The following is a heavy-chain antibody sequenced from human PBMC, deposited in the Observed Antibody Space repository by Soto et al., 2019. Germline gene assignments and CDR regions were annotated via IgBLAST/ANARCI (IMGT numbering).Heavy chain of an antibody. Sequence: PGGSLRLSCAASGFTFSSYATHWVRQAPGKGLEWVAVISYDGSNKYYADSVKGRFTISRDNSKNTLYLQMNSLRAEDTAVYYCAREKAVAGNYYYYGMDVWGQGTTVTVSS. V-gene: IGHV3-30-3*01. CDR1: GFTFSSYA. J-gene: IGHJ6*02. CDR3: AREKAVAGNYYYYGMDV. D-gene: IGHD6-19*01. CDR2: ISYDGSNK.